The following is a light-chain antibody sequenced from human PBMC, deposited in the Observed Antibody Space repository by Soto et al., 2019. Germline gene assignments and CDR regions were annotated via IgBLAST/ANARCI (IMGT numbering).Light chain of an antibody. J-gene: IGLJ2*01. CDR1: SSDVGGYNY. CDR3: SSYAGSNQRV. CDR2: EVS. V-gene: IGLV2-8*01. Sequence: QSALTQPPSASGSPGQSVTISCTGTSSDVGGYNYVSWYQQHPGKAPKLMIYEVSKRPSGVPDRFSGSKSGNTASLTVSGLQAEDEADYYCSSYAGSNQRVFGGGTKVTVL.